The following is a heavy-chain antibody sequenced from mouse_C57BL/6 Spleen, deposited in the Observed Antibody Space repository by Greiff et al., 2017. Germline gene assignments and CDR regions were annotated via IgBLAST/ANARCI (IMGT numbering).Heavy chain of an antibody. D-gene: IGHD2-4*01. J-gene: IGHJ4*01. Sequence: EVKVVESGGDLVKPGGSLKLSCAASGFTFSSYGMSWVRQTPDKRLEWVATISSGGSYTYYPDSVKGRFTISRDNAKNTLYLQMSSLKSEDTAMYYCARQIYYDYNLYAMDYWGQGTSVTVSS. CDR1: GFTFSSYG. CDR3: ARQIYYDYNLYAMDY. V-gene: IGHV5-6*01. CDR2: ISSGGSYT.